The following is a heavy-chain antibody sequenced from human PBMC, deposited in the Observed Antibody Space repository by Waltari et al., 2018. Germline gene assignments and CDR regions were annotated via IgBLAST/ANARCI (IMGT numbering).Heavy chain of an antibody. D-gene: IGHD3-10*01. J-gene: IGHJ5*02. V-gene: IGHV1-2*06. CDR1: GYTFTGNY. Sequence: QVQLVQSGAEVKKPGASVKVSCKASGYTFTGNYMHWVRQAPGQGLEWMGRINPTSGGTNYAQKFQGRVTMTRDTSTSTAYMELSRLRSDDTAVYYCARDSAYYGSGSFNWFDPWGQGTLVTVSS. CDR3: ARDSAYYGSGSFNWFDP. CDR2: INPTSGGT.